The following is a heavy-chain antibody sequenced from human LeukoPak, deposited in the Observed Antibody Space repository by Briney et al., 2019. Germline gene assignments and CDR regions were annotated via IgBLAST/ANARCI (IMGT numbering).Heavy chain of an antibody. CDR3: AKTPLVMVATTTTFDY. Sequence: PGGSLRLSCAASGFTFSSYAMSWVRQAPGKGLEWVSAISGSGGSTYYADSVKGRFTISRDNSKNTLYLQMNSLRAEDTAVYYCAKTPLVMVATTTTFDYWGQGTLVTVSS. D-gene: IGHD5-12*01. CDR2: ISGSGGST. V-gene: IGHV3-23*01. CDR1: GFTFSSYA. J-gene: IGHJ4*02.